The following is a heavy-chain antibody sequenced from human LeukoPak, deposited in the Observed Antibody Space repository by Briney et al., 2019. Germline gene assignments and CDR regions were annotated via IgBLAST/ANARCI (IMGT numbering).Heavy chain of an antibody. Sequence: GESLNFSCKGSGYRFTSYWIGWVRHMPGKGREWMGIIYPGDSDTRCSPPFRGQLTISADKSITNAYLQWSMLQAWASPINYCARHESETYYDISTGHYYSMPSPADWGQGTLVAVYS. D-gene: IGHD3-9*01. V-gene: IGHV5-51*01. CDR2: IYPGDSDT. J-gene: IGHJ4*02. CDR1: GYRFTSYW. CDR3: ARHESETYYDISTGHYYSMPSPAD.